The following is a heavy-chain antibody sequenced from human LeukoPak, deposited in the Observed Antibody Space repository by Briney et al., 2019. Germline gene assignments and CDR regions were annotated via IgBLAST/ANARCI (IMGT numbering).Heavy chain of an antibody. D-gene: IGHD3-22*01. CDR3: ATAYDSSGYIDY. CDR1: GGTFSSYA. Sequence: SVKVSCKASGGTFSSYAISWVRQAPGQGLEWMGGIIPIFGTANYAQKFQGRVTITADESTSTAYMELSSLRSEDTAVYYCATAYDSSGYIDYWGQGTLVTVSS. J-gene: IGHJ4*02. V-gene: IGHV1-69*13. CDR2: IIPIFGTA.